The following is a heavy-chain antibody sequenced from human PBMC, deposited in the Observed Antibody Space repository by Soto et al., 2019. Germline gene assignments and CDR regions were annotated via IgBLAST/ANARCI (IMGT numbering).Heavy chain of an antibody. D-gene: IGHD2-2*01. CDR1: GFTFSSYG. V-gene: IGHV3-33*01. CDR2: IWYDGSNK. Sequence: QVQLVESGGGVVQPGRSLRLSCAASGFTFSSYGMHWVRQAPGKGLEWVAVIWYDGSNKYYADSVKGRFTISRDNSKNTLYLQMNSLRAEDTAVYYCARDGGLWVPAAMLIDYWGQGTLVTVSS. CDR3: ARDGGLWVPAAMLIDY. J-gene: IGHJ4*02.